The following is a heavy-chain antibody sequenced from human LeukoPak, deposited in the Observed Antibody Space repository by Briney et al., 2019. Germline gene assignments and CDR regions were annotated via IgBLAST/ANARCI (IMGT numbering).Heavy chain of an antibody. Sequence: PSETLSLTCAVYGGSFSGYYWSWIRQPPGKGLEWIGEINHSGSTNYNPSLKSRVTISVDTSKNQFSLKLSSVTAADTAVYYCARYVVVAATVTQYYFDYWGQGTLVTVSS. CDR2: INHSGST. J-gene: IGHJ4*02. CDR1: GGSFSGYY. CDR3: ARYVVVAATVTQYYFDY. V-gene: IGHV4-34*01. D-gene: IGHD2-15*01.